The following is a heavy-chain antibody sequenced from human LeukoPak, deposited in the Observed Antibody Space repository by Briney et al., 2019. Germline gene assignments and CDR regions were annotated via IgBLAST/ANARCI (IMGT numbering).Heavy chain of an antibody. J-gene: IGHJ4*02. CDR1: GFTVSSNY. CDR2: IYSGGST. V-gene: IGHV3-66*01. CDR3: AREGDYYDSSGYYLFDY. Sequence: GGSLRLSCAASGFTVSSNYMSWVRQAPEKGLEWVSVIYSGGSTYYADSVKGRFTISRDNSKNTLYLQMNSLRAEDTAVYYCAREGDYYDSSGYYLFDYWGQGTLVTVSS. D-gene: IGHD3-22*01.